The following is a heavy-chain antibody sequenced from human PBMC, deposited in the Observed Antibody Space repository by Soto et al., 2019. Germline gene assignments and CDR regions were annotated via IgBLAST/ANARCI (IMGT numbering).Heavy chain of an antibody. CDR1: GFSFSYYA. J-gene: IGHJ4*01. V-gene: IGHV3-23*01. D-gene: IGHD5-12*01. CDR3: EKRRAITVYGVDILFDY. Sequence: GGSLRRSCQASGFSFSYYAMTCVRQAPGKVLELFSVISGSGDNTFYAASVKGRFAISRENSKNVLYLQMKSLSDDDEAVYFCEKRRAITVYGVDILFDYGGLGNRVTVSS. CDR2: ISGSGDNT.